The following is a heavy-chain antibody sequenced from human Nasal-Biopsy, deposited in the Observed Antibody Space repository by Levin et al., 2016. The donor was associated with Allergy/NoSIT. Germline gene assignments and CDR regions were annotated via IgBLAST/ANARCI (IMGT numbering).Heavy chain of an antibody. D-gene: IGHD5-24*01. CDR2: VYYIGTT. V-gene: IGHV4-39*01. J-gene: IGHJ4*02. CDR3: ARQNLDGGLQLGYFDY. CDR1: GVSISTNTYY. Sequence: SETLSLTCAVSGVSISTNTYYWGWIRQPPGKGLEWIGTVYYIGTTYYNPPLKSRVIMSVDTSKNQFSLKLTSVTAADTAIYYCARQNLDGGLQLGYFDYWGPGILVTVSS.